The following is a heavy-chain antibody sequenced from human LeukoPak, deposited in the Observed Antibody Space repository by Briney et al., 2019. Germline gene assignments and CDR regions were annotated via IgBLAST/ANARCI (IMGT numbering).Heavy chain of an antibody. CDR3: ARDLDY. CDR2: INHSGST. V-gene: IGHV4-34*01. J-gene: IGHJ4*02. Sequence: PSETLSLTCAVYGGSFSGYYWSWIRQPPGKGLEWIGEINHSGSTNYNPSLKSRVTISVDTSKNQFSLKLSSVTAADTAVYYCARDLDYWGQGTLVTVSS. CDR1: GGSFSGYY.